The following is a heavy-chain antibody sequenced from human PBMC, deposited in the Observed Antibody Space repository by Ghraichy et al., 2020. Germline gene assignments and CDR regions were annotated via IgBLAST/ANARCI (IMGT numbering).Heavy chain of an antibody. CDR1: GYTFTGYY. Sequence: ASVKVSCKASGYTFTGYYMHWVRQAPGQGLEWMGWINPNSGGTNYAQKFKGRVTMTRDTSISTASMELSRLRSDDTAVYYCAGAQLLRFYDSSGYDAFDIWGQGTMVTVSS. CDR2: INPNSGGT. D-gene: IGHD3-22*01. CDR3: AGAQLLRFYDSSGYDAFDI. J-gene: IGHJ3*02. V-gene: IGHV1-2*02.